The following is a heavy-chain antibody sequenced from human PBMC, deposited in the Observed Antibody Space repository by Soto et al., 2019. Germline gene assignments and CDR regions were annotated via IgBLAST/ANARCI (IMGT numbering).Heavy chain of an antibody. Sequence: GSLRLSCAASGFTFSSYAMSWVRQPPGKGLEWIGEIYHSGSTNYNPSLKSRVTISVDKSKNQFSLKLSPVTAADTAVYYCARDPPISQYYYDSSGYLRYFDLWGRGTLVTVSS. D-gene: IGHD3-22*01. CDR3: ARDPPISQYYYDSSGYLRYFDL. V-gene: IGHV4-4*02. J-gene: IGHJ2*01. CDR2: IYHSGST. CDR1: GFTFSSYAM.